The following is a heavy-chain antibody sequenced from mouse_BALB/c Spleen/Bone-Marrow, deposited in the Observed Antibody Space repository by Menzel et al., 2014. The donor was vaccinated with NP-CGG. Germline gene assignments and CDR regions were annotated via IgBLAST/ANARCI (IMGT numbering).Heavy chain of an antibody. CDR3: ARYPSYYYGYARDY. J-gene: IGHJ4*01. CDR2: ISSGGGNT. D-gene: IGHD1-1*01. CDR1: GFTFSSYT. Sequence: EVHLVESGGGLVKPGGSLKLSCAASGFTFSSYTMSWVRPTPEKGLEWVATISSGGGNTYYPDSVKGRFTISRDNAKNNLYLQMSSLRSEDTALYYCARYPSYYYGYARDYWGQGTSVTVSS. V-gene: IGHV5-9*03.